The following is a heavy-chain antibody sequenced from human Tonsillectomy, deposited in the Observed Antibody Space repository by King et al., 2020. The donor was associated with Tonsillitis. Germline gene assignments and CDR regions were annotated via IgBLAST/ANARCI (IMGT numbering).Heavy chain of an antibody. CDR3: ARLKYYYDSSGSPGGFDP. CDR1: GGSISNYY. Sequence: QLQESGPGLVKPSETLSLTCTVSGGSISNYYWSWIRQPPGKGLEWIGYIYYSGSTNYNPSLESRVTISLDTSKNAFSVRLSSVTAADTAIYYCARLKYYYDSSGSPGGFDPWGQGTLVTVSS. D-gene: IGHD3-22*01. V-gene: IGHV4-59*01. CDR2: IYYSGST. J-gene: IGHJ5*02.